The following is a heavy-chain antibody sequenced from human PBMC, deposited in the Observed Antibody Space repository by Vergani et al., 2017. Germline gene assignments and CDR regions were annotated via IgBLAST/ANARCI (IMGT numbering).Heavy chain of an antibody. CDR2: INHSGST. D-gene: IGHD3-3*01. J-gene: IGHJ4*02. CDR1: GGSFSGYY. V-gene: IGHV4-34*01. Sequence: QVQLPQWGAGLLKPSETLSLTCAVYGGSFSGYYWSWIRQPPGKGLEWIGEINHSGSTNYNPSLKSRVTISVDTSKNQFSLKLSSVTAADTAVYYCARGSPPTYYDFWSGYRYFDYWGQGTLVTVSS. CDR3: ARGSPPTYYDFWSGYRYFDY.